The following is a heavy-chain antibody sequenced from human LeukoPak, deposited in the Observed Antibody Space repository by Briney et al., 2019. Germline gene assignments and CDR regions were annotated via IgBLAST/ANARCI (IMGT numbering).Heavy chain of an antibody. Sequence: SETLSLTCTVSGGSISSSSYYWGWIRQPPGKGLEWIGSIYYSGSTYYNPSLKSRVTISVDTSKNQFSLKLSSVTAADTAVYYCARLIAARRPVFDYWGQGTLVTVSS. J-gene: IGHJ4*02. CDR3: ARLIAARRPVFDY. CDR1: GGSISSSSYY. D-gene: IGHD6-6*01. CDR2: IYYSGST. V-gene: IGHV4-39*01.